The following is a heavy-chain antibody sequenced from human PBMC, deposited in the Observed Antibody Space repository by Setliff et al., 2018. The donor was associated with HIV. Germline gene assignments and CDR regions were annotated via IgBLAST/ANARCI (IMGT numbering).Heavy chain of an antibody. V-gene: IGHV3-49*04. Sequence: GGSLRLSCAASGFTFGDYAMSWVRQAPGKGLEWVGFIRSEAYGGTAEYAASVKGRFSISRDDSKSIAYLQMNSLKTEDIAVYFCARPRVVVTPFDAFDIWGQGTMVTV. CDR1: GFTFGDYA. J-gene: IGHJ3*02. CDR2: IRSEAYGGTA. CDR3: ARPRVVVTPFDAFDI. D-gene: IGHD3-22*01.